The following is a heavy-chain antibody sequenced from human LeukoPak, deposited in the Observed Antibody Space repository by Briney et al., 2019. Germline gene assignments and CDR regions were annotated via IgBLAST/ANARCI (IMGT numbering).Heavy chain of an antibody. D-gene: IGHD2-15*01. Sequence: KPSETLSLTCAVYGGSFSAYYWSWLRQPPGKGLEWIGEINHSGSTNYNPSLKSRVTMSVDTSKNQFSLKLNSVTAAHTAVYYCARGGRFAPIVVVVAATQLMDVWGKGTTVTVSS. CDR3: ARGGRFAPIVVVVAATQLMDV. J-gene: IGHJ6*04. V-gene: IGHV4-34*01. CDR2: INHSGST. CDR1: GGSFSAYY.